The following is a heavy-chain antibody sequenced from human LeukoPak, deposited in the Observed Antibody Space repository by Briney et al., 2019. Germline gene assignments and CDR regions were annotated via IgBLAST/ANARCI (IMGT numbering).Heavy chain of an antibody. CDR1: GGSISSGGYY. Sequence: SQTLSLTCTVSGGSISSGGYYWSWIRQHPGKGLEWIGYIYYSGSTYYNPSLKSRVTISVDTSKNQFSLKLSSVTAADTAVYYCARGSPYYYGSGSYWIDYWGQGTLVTVSS. D-gene: IGHD3-10*01. CDR2: IYYSGST. CDR3: ARGSPYYYGSGSYWIDY. V-gene: IGHV4-31*03. J-gene: IGHJ4*02.